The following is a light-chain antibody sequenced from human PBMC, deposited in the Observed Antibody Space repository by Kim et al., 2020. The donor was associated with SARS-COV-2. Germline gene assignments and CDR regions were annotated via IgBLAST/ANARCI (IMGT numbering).Light chain of an antibody. CDR3: QAWDSSTVV. J-gene: IGLJ2*01. V-gene: IGLV3-1*01. CDR1: KLGDKY. CDR2: QDS. Sequence: VSPGQTARITGAGDKLGDKYACWYQQKPGQSPVLVIYQDSKRPSGIPARFSGSNSGNTATLTISGTQAMDEADYYCQAWDSSTVVFGGGTKLTVL.